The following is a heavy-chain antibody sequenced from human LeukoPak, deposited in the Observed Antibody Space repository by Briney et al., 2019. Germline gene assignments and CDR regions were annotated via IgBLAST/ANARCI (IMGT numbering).Heavy chain of an antibody. D-gene: IGHD3-22*01. CDR2: ISSSSSYI. CDR1: GFTFSSYS. V-gene: IGHV3-21*01. Sequence: GGSLRLSCAASGFTFSSYSMNWVRQAPGKGLEWVSSISSSSSYIYYADSVKGRFTISRDNAKNSLYLQMNSLRAEDTAVYYCATLTHTTYYYESSGYYIDYWGQGTLVTVSS. J-gene: IGHJ4*02. CDR3: ATLTHTTYYYESSGYYIDY.